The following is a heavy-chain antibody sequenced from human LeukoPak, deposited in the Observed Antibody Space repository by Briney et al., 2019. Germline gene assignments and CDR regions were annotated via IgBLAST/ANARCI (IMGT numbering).Heavy chain of an antibody. Sequence: GGSLRLSCAASGFTFNSYTMSWVRQAPGKGLEWVSVIYSGGSTYYADSVKGRFTISRDNSKNTLYLQMNSLRAEDTAVYYCASLPYYYGSGSALRDFDYWGQGTLVTVSS. CDR2: IYSGGST. CDR1: GFTFNSYT. J-gene: IGHJ4*02. V-gene: IGHV3-66*01. D-gene: IGHD3-10*01. CDR3: ASLPYYYGSGSALRDFDY.